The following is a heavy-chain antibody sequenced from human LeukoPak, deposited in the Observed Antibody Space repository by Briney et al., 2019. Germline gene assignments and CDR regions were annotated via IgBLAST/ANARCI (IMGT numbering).Heavy chain of an antibody. CDR2: INPSGGST. D-gene: IGHD3-22*01. Sequence: ASVKVSCKASGYTFTSYYMHWARQAPGQGLEWMGIINPSGGSTSYAQKFQGRVTMTRDTSTSTVYMELSSLRSEDTAVYYCARARYYYDSSAYFQHWGQGTLVTVCS. CDR1: GYTFTSYY. V-gene: IGHV1-46*01. J-gene: IGHJ1*01. CDR3: ARARYYYDSSAYFQH.